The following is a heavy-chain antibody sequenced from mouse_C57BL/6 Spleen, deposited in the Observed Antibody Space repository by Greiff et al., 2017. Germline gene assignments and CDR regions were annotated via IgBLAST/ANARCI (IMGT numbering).Heavy chain of an antibody. D-gene: IGHD2-4*01. CDR3: ARLDYDYDEGDYYAMDY. J-gene: IGHJ4*01. CDR1: GYAFSSSW. Sequence: QVQLQQSGPELVKPGASVKISCKASGYAFSSSWMNWVKQRPGKGLEWIGRIYPGDGDTNYNGKFKGKATLTADKSSSTAYMQLSSLTSEDSAVYFCARLDYDYDEGDYYAMDYWGQGTSVTVSS. V-gene: IGHV1-82*01. CDR2: IYPGDGDT.